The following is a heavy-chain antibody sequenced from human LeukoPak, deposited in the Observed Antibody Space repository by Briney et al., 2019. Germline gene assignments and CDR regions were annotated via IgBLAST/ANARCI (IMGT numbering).Heavy chain of an antibody. Sequence: GASLKISCKGSGYSFTNYWIAWERPMPGKGLEWMGIIYARDSDTRYSPSFQGQVTISVDKSISTAYLQWSSLEASDTGMYYCARRESVLAAPFDYWGQGILVTVSS. CDR2: IYARDSDT. D-gene: IGHD2-15*01. CDR3: ARRESVLAAPFDY. CDR1: GYSFTNYW. V-gene: IGHV5-51*01. J-gene: IGHJ4*02.